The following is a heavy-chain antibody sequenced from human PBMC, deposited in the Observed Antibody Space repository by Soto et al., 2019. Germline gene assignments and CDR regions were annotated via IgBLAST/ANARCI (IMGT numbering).Heavy chain of an antibody. Sequence: SLRLSCAASGFTFSSYSMNWVRQAPGKGLEWVSSISSSSSYIYYADSVKGRFTISRDNAKNSLYLQMNSLRAEDTAVYYCARERKDYVWGSYRYHADLDYWGQGTLVTVSS. J-gene: IGHJ4*02. D-gene: IGHD3-16*02. V-gene: IGHV3-21*01. CDR1: GFTFSSYS. CDR3: ARERKDYVWGSYRYHADLDY. CDR2: ISSSSSYI.